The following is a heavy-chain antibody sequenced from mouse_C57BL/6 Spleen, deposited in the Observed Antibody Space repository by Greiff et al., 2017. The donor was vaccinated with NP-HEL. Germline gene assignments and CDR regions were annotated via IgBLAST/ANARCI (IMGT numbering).Heavy chain of an antibody. CDR2: IYPGDGDT. V-gene: IGHV1-82*01. D-gene: IGHD2-2*01. J-gene: IGHJ2*01. CDR3: ARTGYYGYAYYFDY. CDR1: GYAFSSSW. Sequence: VKLVESGPELVKPGASVKISCKASGYAFSSSWMNWVKQRPGKGLEWIGRIYPGDGDTNYNGKFKGKATLTADKSSSTAYMQLSSLTSEDSAVYFCARTGYYGYAYYFDYWGQGTTLTVSS.